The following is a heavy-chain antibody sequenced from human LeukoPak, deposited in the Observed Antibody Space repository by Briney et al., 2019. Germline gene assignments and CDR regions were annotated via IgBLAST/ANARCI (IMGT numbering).Heavy chain of an antibody. D-gene: IGHD6-13*01. CDR1: GYTFTGYY. CDR3: ARKGSSSREFDP. J-gene: IGHJ5*02. V-gene: IGHV1-2*02. Sequence: GASVKVSCKASGYTFTGYYMHWVRQAPGQGLEWMGWINPNSGGTNYAQKFQGRVTMTRDTSISTTYMELSRQRSDDTAVYYCARKGSSSREFDPWGQGTLVTVSS. CDR2: INPNSGGT.